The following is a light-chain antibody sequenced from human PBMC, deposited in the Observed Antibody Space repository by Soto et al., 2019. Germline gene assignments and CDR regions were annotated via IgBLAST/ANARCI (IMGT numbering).Light chain of an antibody. CDR2: KAS. Sequence: EIQITRSPATLSASVGDRVTITCRASQSISSWLAWYQQKPGKAPKLLIYKASSLESGVPSRFSGSGSGTEFTLTISSLQPDDFATYYCQQYNSSPWTFGQGTKVDIK. V-gene: IGKV1-5*03. CDR1: QSISSW. CDR3: QQYNSSPWT. J-gene: IGKJ1*01.